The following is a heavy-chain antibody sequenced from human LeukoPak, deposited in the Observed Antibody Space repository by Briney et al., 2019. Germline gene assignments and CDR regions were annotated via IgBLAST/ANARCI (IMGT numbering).Heavy chain of an antibody. Sequence: SETLSLTCTVSGGSISSYYWSWIRQPPGKGLEWIGYIYYSGSTNYNPSLKSRVTISVDTSKNQFSLKLSSVTAADTAVYYCARGARVWGSYRSNYFDYWGQGTLVTVSS. V-gene: IGHV4-59*01. D-gene: IGHD3-16*02. CDR1: GGSISSYY. CDR3: ARGARVWGSYRSNYFDY. J-gene: IGHJ4*02. CDR2: IYYSGST.